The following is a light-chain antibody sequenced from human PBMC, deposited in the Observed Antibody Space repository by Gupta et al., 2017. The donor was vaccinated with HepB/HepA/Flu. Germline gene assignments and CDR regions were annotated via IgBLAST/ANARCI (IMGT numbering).Light chain of an antibody. Sequence: DIQMTQSPSTLSASVGDRVTITCRASQSLSNWLAWYQQKPGKAPKLLIYKASSLESGVPSRFSGSGSGTEFTLTISSLQPDDFATYYCQQYNGYPFTCGPGTRVDIK. V-gene: IGKV1-5*03. CDR2: KAS. CDR1: QSLSNW. CDR3: QQYNGYPFT. J-gene: IGKJ3*01.